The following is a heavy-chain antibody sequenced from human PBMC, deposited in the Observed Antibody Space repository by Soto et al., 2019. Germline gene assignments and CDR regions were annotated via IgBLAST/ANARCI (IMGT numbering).Heavy chain of an antibody. V-gene: IGHV1-2*02. CDR2: INPNSGGT. CDR1: GYTFTRYY. D-gene: IGHD6-6*01. CDR3: ARTGLYSSSSLAYYYGMDV. J-gene: IGHJ6*02. Sequence: XSVKVSCQASGYTFTRYYMDLVRRAPGQGLEWMGWINPNSGGTNYAQKFQGRVTMTRDTSISTAYMEPSRLRSDDTAVYYCARTGLYSSSSLAYYYGMDVWGQGTTVTIYS.